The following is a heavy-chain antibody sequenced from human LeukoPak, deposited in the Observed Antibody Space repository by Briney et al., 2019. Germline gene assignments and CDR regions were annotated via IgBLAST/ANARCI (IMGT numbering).Heavy chain of an antibody. D-gene: IGHD3-22*01. CDR2: IYYSGST. Sequence: SETLSLTCTVSGGSISISSYYWGWIRQPPGKGLEWIGSIYYSGSTYYNPSLKSRVTISVDTSKNQFSLKLSSVTAADTAVYYCARGNYYDSSGYYYNFDYWGQGTLVTVSS. CDR1: GGSISISSYY. CDR3: ARGNYYDSSGYYYNFDY. V-gene: IGHV4-39*01. J-gene: IGHJ4*02.